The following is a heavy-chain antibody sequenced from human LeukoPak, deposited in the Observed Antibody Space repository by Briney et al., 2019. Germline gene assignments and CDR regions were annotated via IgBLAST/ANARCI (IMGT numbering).Heavy chain of an antibody. CDR3: ARGVATAMVTSPFDY. J-gene: IGHJ4*02. V-gene: IGHV1-69*01. CDR1: GGTFGSYA. D-gene: IGHD5-18*01. CDR2: IIPIFGTA. Sequence: HRASVNVSCKASGGTFGSYAISWVRQAPGQGLEWMGGIIPIFGTANYAQKFQGRVTITADESTSTAYMELSSLRSEDTAVYYCARGVATAMVTSPFDYWGQGTLVTVSS.